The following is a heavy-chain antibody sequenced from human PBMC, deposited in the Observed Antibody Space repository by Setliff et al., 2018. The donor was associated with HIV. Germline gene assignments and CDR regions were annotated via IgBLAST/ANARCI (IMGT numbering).Heavy chain of an antibody. J-gene: IGHJ3*02. CDR3: AKEHGNYDTSADYSPDAFDI. Sequence: PSETLSLTCTVSGYSISNGYYWAWIRQTPGKGPEWIGSIYHSGSTYYNPSLKSRVTISVATSKKQFSLKLTSVTAADTAVYYCAKEHGNYDTSADYSPDAFDIWGQGTVVTVSS. D-gene: IGHD3-22*01. CDR1: GYSISNGYY. V-gene: IGHV4-38-2*02. CDR2: IYHSGST.